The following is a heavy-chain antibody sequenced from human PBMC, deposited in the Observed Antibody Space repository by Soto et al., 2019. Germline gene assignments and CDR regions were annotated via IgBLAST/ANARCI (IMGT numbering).Heavy chain of an antibody. Sequence: EVQLLESGGGLVQPGGSLRLSCAASEFTLGSYAMGWVRQAPGKGLEWVSAIGSRGSTFYADSVKGRFTISRDNSKNTLYLQMNSLRAEDTALYYCAKENTGWYSNWGQGTLVTVSS. CDR3: AKENTGWYSN. J-gene: IGHJ4*02. CDR1: EFTLGSYA. V-gene: IGHV3-23*01. CDR2: IGSRGST. D-gene: IGHD6-19*01.